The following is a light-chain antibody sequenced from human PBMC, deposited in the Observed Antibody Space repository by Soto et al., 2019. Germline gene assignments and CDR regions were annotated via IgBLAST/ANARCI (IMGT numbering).Light chain of an antibody. CDR3: QQSYSTLSFT. J-gene: IGKJ5*01. CDR2: AAS. CDR1: ESIARH. V-gene: IGKV1-39*01. Sequence: DIQMTQSPSSLSASVGDRVTITCRASESIARHLNWYQQKPGKAPRLLIYAASSLQNGVPSRFRGGGSGTDFTLTISNLQPEDLATYYCQQSYSTLSFTFGQGTRLEIK.